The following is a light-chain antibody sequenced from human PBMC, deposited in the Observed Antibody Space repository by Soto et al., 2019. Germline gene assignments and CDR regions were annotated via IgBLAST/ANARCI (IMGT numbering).Light chain of an antibody. V-gene: IGKV1-5*03. CDR1: QSLNSW. CDR3: QHYIGYSLM. CDR2: KAS. Sequence: DIQMTQSPSTLSASVGDRVTITCRASQSLNSWLAWYQHKPGKAPKLLIHKASILASGVPSRFSGSDSGAEFTLTISSLQPYDFATYSCQHYIGYSLMFGQGTKVHIK. J-gene: IGKJ1*01.